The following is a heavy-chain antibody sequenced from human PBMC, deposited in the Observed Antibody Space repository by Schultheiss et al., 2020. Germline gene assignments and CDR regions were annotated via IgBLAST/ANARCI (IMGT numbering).Heavy chain of an antibody. J-gene: IGHJ3*02. V-gene: IGHV2-5*02. D-gene: IGHD3-16*02. Sequence: SGPTLMKPTQTLTLTCTFSGFSLSTSGVGVGWIRQPLEKALEWLALIYWDDDKRYSPSLKSRLTITKDTSKNQVVLTMTNIEPVDTATYYFAHLIGHTRHYDYNWGSYRHDAFDIWGQGTMVPVS. CDR1: GFSLSTSGVG. CDR3: AHLIGHTRHYDYNWGSYRHDAFDI. CDR2: IYWDDDK.